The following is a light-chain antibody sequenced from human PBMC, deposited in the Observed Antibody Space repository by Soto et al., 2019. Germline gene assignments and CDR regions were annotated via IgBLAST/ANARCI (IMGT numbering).Light chain of an antibody. CDR1: QSVLFSSNNKNY. J-gene: IGKJ1*01. CDR3: QQYYINPRT. V-gene: IGKV4-1*01. Sequence: DIVMTQSPDSLAVSLGEMATINCKSSQSVLFSSNNKNYLSWYQQKPGQPPKLLIYWASVRGSGVPDRFSGSGSGTDFTLTISSLQAEDVAVYFCQQYYINPRTFGQGTEVEVK. CDR2: WAS.